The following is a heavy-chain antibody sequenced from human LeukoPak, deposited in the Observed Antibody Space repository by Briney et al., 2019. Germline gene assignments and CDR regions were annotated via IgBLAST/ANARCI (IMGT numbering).Heavy chain of an antibody. CDR2: VYPSGST. J-gene: IGHJ4*02. CDR1: GASISSYY. D-gene: IGHD2-21*02. V-gene: IGHV4-59*01. CDR3: ARAVSAHSDTMYYFDY. Sequence: SETLSLTCTVSGASISSYYWGWIRQPPTKGLEWIGYVYPSGSTNDNPSLRSRVTISLGTSENQFSLRLSSVTAADTAVYYCARAVSAHSDTMYYFDYWGQGTLVTVSS.